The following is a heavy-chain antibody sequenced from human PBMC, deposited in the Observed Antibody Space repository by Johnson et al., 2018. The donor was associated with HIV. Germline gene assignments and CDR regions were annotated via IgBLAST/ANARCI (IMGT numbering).Heavy chain of an antibody. V-gene: IGHV3-13*01. Sequence: VQLVESGGGLVQPGGSLRLSCAASGFTFSSYDMHWVRQATGKGLEWVSAIGTAGDTYYPDSVKGRFTISRENAKNSLYLQMDSLRAEDTAWYYGARVVALKVRDLYYYDRSGSNDAFDIWGQGTLVTVSS. D-gene: IGHD3-22*01. CDR2: IGTAGDT. CDR3: ARVVALKVRDLYYYDRSGSNDAFDI. CDR1: GFTFSSYD. J-gene: IGHJ3*02.